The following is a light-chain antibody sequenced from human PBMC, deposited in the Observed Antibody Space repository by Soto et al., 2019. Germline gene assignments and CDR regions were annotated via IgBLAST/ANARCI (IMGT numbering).Light chain of an antibody. CDR3: SSHTGYFTL. V-gene: IGLV2-14*01. Sequence: QSALTQPASVSGSPGQSITISCTGTSSDFGGYDYVSWFQQHPGKAPILMIYNVNNRPLGVSYRFSGSKSGNTASLTISGLQAEDEADYYCSSHTGYFTLFGTGTTLTVL. CDR1: SSDFGGYDY. CDR2: NVN. J-gene: IGLJ1*01.